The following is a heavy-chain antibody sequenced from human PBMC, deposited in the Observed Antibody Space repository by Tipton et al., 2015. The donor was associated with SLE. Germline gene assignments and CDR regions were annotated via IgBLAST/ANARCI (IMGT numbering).Heavy chain of an antibody. V-gene: IGHV4-59*01. CDR3: ARGGTVFGVVLNWFDP. CDR2: FYYSGST. Sequence: TLSLTCTVSGGSMNTYYWNWIRQFPGKGLEWIGYFYYSGSTNYNPSLKSRVTISLDKSKNQFSLKLSSVTAADTAVYCCARGGTVFGVVLNWFDPWGQGTLVTVSS. D-gene: IGHD3-3*01. CDR1: GGSMNTYY. J-gene: IGHJ5*02.